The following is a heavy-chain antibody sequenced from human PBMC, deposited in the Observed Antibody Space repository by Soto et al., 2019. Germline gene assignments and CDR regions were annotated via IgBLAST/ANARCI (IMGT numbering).Heavy chain of an antibody. D-gene: IGHD3-22*01. J-gene: IGHJ4*02. CDR1: GFTFSSYW. Sequence: GGSLRLSCAASGFTFSSYWMHWVRQAPGKGLVWVSRINSDGSSTSYADSVKGRFTISRDNAKNTLYLQMNSLGAEDTAVYYCARDRTYYYDSSGYPVGLFDYWGQGTLVTVSS. CDR3: ARDRTYYYDSSGYPVGLFDY. CDR2: INSDGSST. V-gene: IGHV3-74*01.